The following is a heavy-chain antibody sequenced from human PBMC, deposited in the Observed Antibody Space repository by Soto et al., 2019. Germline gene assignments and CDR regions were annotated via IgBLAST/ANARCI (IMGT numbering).Heavy chain of an antibody. D-gene: IGHD2-15*01. Sequence: QVQLVESGGGVVQPGRSLRLSCEVSGLTFRTYGMHWVRQAPVKGLEWVAIISNEGSDEKYADSVKGRFTISRDNSKNTLYLQMNSLRVEDTAVYYCAKGCGSGGSCYIIDYWGQGTLVTLSS. J-gene: IGHJ4*02. V-gene: IGHV3-30*18. CDR2: ISNEGSDE. CDR3: AKGCGSGGSCYIIDY. CDR1: GLTFRTYG.